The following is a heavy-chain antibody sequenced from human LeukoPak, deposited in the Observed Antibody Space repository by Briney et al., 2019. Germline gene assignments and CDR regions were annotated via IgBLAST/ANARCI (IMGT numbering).Heavy chain of an antibody. J-gene: IGHJ6*02. Sequence: PGGSLRLSCAASGFTLDDYAMHWVRQAPGKGLEWVSGINWNSGRIGYADSVKGRFTISRDNAKNFLYLQMNSLRPEDTALYYCAKAGDTAMVSSHGMDVWGQGTTVTVSS. D-gene: IGHD5-18*01. CDR1: GFTLDDYA. CDR3: AKAGDTAMVSSHGMDV. V-gene: IGHV3-9*01. CDR2: INWNSGRI.